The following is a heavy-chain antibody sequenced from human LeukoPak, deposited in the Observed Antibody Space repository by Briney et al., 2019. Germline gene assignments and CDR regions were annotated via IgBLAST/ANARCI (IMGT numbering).Heavy chain of an antibody. CDR1: GLTFSTYG. J-gene: IGHJ5*02. Sequence: GGSLRLSCAASGLTFSTYGMSWVRQAPGKGLEWVSAISGSGASTYYADTAKGRFTISRDNSKNTLYVQMNSLRAEDTAVYYCAKVGTVRGVIITNNWFDPWGQGTLVTVSS. V-gene: IGHV3-23*01. CDR3: AKVGTVRGVIITNNWFDP. CDR2: ISGSGAST. D-gene: IGHD3-10*01.